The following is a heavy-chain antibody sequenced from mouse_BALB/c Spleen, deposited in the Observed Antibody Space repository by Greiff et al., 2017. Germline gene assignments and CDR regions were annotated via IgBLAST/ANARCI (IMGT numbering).Heavy chain of an antibody. D-gene: IGHD2-2*01. CDR1: GYTFTSYW. J-gene: IGHJ4*01. Sequence: VQLQQSGTVLARPGASVKMSCKASGYTFTSYWMHWVKQRPGHGLEWIGAIYPGNSDTSYNQKFKGKAKLTAVTSTSTAYMELSSLTNEDSAVYYCTRLLWLRQGYYYAMDYWGQGTSVTVSS. CDR2: IYPGNSDT. CDR3: TRLLWLRQGYYYAMDY. V-gene: IGHV1-5*01.